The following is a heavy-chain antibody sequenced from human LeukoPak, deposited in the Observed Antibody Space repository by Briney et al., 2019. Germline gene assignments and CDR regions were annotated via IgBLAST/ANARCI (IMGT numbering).Heavy chain of an antibody. CDR3: ARDQDIVVVVAALRQREMGGFDP. Sequence: ASVKVSCKASGYTFTNYDINWVRQATGQGLEWMGWMNPNSGNTGYAQKFQGRVTMTRNTSISTAYMELSSLRSDDTAVYYCARDQDIVVVVAALRQREMGGFDPWGQGTLVTVSS. CDR1: GYTFTNYD. V-gene: IGHV1-8*01. J-gene: IGHJ5*02. CDR2: MNPNSGNT. D-gene: IGHD2-15*01.